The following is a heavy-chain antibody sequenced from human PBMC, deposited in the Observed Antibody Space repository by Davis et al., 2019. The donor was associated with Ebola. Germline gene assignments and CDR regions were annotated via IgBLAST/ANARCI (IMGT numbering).Heavy chain of an antibody. CDR3: VKELVTDSSYYIDS. CDR1: GFTFRSYG. D-gene: IGHD4-11*01. J-gene: IGHJ4*02. V-gene: IGHV3-23*01. Sequence: GESLKISCAASGFTFRSYGMNWVRQAPGKELEWVSDISGGGVTTDYADSVKGRFTISRDNSKNTLYLQMNSLRAEDTAVYYCVKELVTDSSYYIDSWGQGTLVTVSS. CDR2: ISGGGVTT.